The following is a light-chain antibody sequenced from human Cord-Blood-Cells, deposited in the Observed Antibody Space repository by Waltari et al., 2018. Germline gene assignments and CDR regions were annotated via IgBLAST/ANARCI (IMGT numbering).Light chain of an antibody. CDR1: SRDVGGYNY. CDR3: ISYMISSTLV. Sequence: QSALTQPASVSGSPGQSITISCTGTSRDVGGYNYVSWYQHHPGKAHKPMIYDVSNRPSGFSNRISGSKSANTSSLTISRLQADVEADYYCISYMISSTLVFGTGTKVTVL. J-gene: IGLJ1*01. CDR2: DVS. V-gene: IGLV2-14*03.